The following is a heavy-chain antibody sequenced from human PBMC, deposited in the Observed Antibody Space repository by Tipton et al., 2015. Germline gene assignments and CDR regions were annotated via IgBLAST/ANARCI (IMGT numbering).Heavy chain of an antibody. J-gene: IGHJ4*02. CDR2: IQYSGST. Sequence: TLSLTCSVSSDSISKYYWSWIRQPPGKELEWIGYIQYSGSTNYNPSLKSRVTISVDTSKTQFSLKLRSVTAADTAVYYCAAFCYGGNCPDYWGQGTLVIVSA. CDR1: SDSISKYY. CDR3: AAFCYGGNCPDY. V-gene: IGHV4-59*01. D-gene: IGHD2-15*01.